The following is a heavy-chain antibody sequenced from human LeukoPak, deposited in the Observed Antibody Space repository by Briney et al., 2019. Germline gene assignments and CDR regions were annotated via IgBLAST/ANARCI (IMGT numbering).Heavy chain of an antibody. CDR1: GGSISGYY. Sequence: SETLSRTCSVSGGSISGYYWSWIRQVPGERLEWIGYIYHSGRTTYNPSLESRVTISVDTSKNQFSLKLSSVTAADTAVYYCARPRIRRAFDIWGQGTMVTVSS. CDR3: ARPRIRRAFDI. V-gene: IGHV4-59*12. J-gene: IGHJ3*02. CDR2: IYHSGRT.